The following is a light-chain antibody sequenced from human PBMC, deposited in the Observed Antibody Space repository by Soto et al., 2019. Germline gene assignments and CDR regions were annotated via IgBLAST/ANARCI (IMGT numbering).Light chain of an antibody. CDR1: QNLGKW. Sequence: DIQMTQSPSSVTASVGDRVTITCRATQNLGKWLAWYQQRPGKVPQPLIYGGSTLQSGVPSRFSGSGTGASYTLTITGLQAEDIATYYCQQSNIFPLTFGGGTKVDIK. CDR3: QQSNIFPLT. V-gene: IGKV1-12*01. J-gene: IGKJ4*01. CDR2: GGS.